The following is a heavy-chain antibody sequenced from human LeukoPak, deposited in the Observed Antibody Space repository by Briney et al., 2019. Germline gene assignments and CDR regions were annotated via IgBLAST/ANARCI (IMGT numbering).Heavy chain of an antibody. CDR1: GGSISSYY. Sequence: SETLSLTCTVSGGSISSYYWSWIRQPAGKGLEWIGRIYTNGSTNYNPSLKSRVTMSVDTSKNQFSLKLSSVTAADTAVYYCARGGAIPVYYYYGMDVWGQGTTVTVSS. CDR3: ARGGAIPVYYYYGMDV. CDR2: IYTNGST. J-gene: IGHJ6*02. D-gene: IGHD1-26*01. V-gene: IGHV4-4*07.